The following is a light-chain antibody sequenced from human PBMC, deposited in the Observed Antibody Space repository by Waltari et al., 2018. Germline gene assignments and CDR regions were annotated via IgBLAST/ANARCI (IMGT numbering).Light chain of an antibody. J-gene: IGLJ3*02. Sequence: QSVLTQPPSASGTPGQRVTISCSGSSSNIGSNYVFWYQQLPGTAPKLLIYRNNLRPSGVPARFSGSKAVTAASLAISGLRSEDEADYYCAAWDDSLSGRVFGGGTKLTVL. CDR2: RNN. CDR1: SSNIGSNY. V-gene: IGLV1-47*01. CDR3: AAWDDSLSGRV.